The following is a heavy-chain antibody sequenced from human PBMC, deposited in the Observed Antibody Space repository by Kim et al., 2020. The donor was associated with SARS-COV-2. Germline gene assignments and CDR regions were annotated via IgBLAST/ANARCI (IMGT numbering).Heavy chain of an antibody. D-gene: IGHD2-2*01. Sequence: SETLSLTCTVSGGSISSGSYYWSWIRQPAGKGLEWIGRIYTSGSTNYNPSLKSRVTISVDTSKNQFSLKLSSVTAADTAVYYCARALGPGVPARDWGLYYFDYWGQGTLVTVSS. CDR3: ARALGPGVPARDWGLYYFDY. V-gene: IGHV4-61*02. CDR2: IYTSGST. J-gene: IGHJ4*02. CDR1: GGSISSGSYY.